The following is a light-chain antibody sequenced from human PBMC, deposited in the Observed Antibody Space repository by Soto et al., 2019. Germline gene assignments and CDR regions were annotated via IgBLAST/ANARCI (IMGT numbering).Light chain of an antibody. CDR2: EVR. V-gene: IGLV2-8*01. CDR1: DRDVGKYNY. CDR3: SSYAGDNTYV. Sequence: QSVLTQPPSASGSPGQSVTISCSGTDRDVGKYNYVSRYQQHPGTAPKVLIYEVRKRPSGVPDRFSASKTGNTASLTVSGLQDDDEADYYCSSYAGDNTYVFGSGTKVTAL. J-gene: IGLJ1*01.